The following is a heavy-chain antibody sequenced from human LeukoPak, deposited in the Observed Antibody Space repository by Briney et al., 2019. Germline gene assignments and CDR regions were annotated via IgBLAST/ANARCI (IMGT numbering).Heavy chain of an antibody. CDR1: GFTVSSNY. CDR2: IYSGGST. J-gene: IGHJ4*02. D-gene: IGHD2-15*01. V-gene: IGHV3-53*01. CDR3: ARGGVVEVAATYLDY. Sequence: GGSLRLSCAASGFTVSSNYMSWVRQAPGKGLEWVSVIYSGGSTYYADSAKCRFTISRDNSKNTLYLQMNSLRAEDTAVYYCARGGVVEVAATYLDYWGQGTLVTVSS.